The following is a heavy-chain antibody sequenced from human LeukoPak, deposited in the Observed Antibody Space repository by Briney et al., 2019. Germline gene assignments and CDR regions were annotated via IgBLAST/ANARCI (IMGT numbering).Heavy chain of an antibody. J-gene: IGHJ3*02. D-gene: IGHD5-18*01. CDR3: ARGVDTAMILWSAFDI. Sequence: GGSLRLSCAATGFTFSTYWMSWVRQAPGKGLEWVSSISSSSSYIYYADSVKGRFTISRDNARNSLYLQMNSLRAEDTAVYYCARGVDTAMILWSAFDIWGQGTMVTVSS. CDR1: GFTFSTYW. CDR2: ISSSSSYI. V-gene: IGHV3-21*01.